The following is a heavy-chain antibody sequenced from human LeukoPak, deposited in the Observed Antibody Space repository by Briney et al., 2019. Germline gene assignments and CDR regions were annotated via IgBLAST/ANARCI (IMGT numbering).Heavy chain of an antibody. Sequence: SETLSLTCTVSGGSISSSSYYWGWIRQPPGKGLEWIGSIYYSGSTYYNPTLKSRVTISVDTSKNQFSLKLSSVTAADTAVYYCARHVIRWFDPWGQGTLVTVSS. CDR2: IYYSGST. CDR3: ARHVIRWFDP. CDR1: GGSISSSSYY. V-gene: IGHV4-39*01. J-gene: IGHJ5*02. D-gene: IGHD2/OR15-2a*01.